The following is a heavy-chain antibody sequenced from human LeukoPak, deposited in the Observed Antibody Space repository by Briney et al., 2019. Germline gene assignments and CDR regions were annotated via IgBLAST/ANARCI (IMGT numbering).Heavy chain of an antibody. CDR1: GFTFSSYG. CDR2: IWYDGSNK. CDR3: ARGPVAGKGEIDY. Sequence: GRSLRLSYAASGFTFSSYGMHWVRQAPGKGLEWVAVIWYDGSNKYYADSVKGRFTISRDNSMNTLYLQMNSLRAEDTAVYYCARGPVAGKGEIDYWGQGTLVTVSS. D-gene: IGHD6-19*01. J-gene: IGHJ4*02. V-gene: IGHV3-33*01.